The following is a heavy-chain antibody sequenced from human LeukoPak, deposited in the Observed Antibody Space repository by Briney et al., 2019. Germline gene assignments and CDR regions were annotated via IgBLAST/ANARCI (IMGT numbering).Heavy chain of an antibody. CDR1: GYTFTGYY. Sequence: GASVKVSCKASGYTFTGYYMHWVRQAPGQGLEWMGCINPNNGDTNYAQKFQGRVTILRDTSITTVYMELSSLRSDDAAVYYCARDTRGYYGLDVWGQGTTVTVSS. V-gene: IGHV1-2*02. CDR2: INPNNGDT. CDR3: ARDTRGYYGLDV. J-gene: IGHJ6*02. D-gene: IGHD2-2*01.